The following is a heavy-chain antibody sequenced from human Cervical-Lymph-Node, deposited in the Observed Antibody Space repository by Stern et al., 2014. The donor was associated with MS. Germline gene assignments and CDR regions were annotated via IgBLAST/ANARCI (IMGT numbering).Heavy chain of an antibody. Sequence: QLVQSGGGVVQPGRSLRLSCAASGFTFSSYGMHWVRQAPGKGLEWVAVISYDGSNKYYADSVKGRFTISRDNSKNTLYLQMNSLRAEDTAVYYCAKDGETYYFDYWGQGTLVTVSS. D-gene: IGHD3-3*01. CDR1: GFTFSSYG. V-gene: IGHV3-30*18. CDR2: ISYDGSNK. CDR3: AKDGETYYFDY. J-gene: IGHJ4*02.